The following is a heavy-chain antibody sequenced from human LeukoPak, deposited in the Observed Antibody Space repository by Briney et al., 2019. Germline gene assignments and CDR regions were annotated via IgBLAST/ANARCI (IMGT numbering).Heavy chain of an antibody. Sequence: GGSLRLSCAASGFTVDSNYLSWVRQAPGKGLEWVSTIYTGGNTYYAASVKGRFTISRDFSKNTVFLHMNSLRAEDTAMYYCVRGDDSGYYDYFDYWGQGALVTVSS. J-gene: IGHJ4*02. D-gene: IGHD3-22*01. CDR3: VRGDDSGYYDYFDY. CDR1: GFTVDSNY. V-gene: IGHV3-53*01. CDR2: IYTGGNT.